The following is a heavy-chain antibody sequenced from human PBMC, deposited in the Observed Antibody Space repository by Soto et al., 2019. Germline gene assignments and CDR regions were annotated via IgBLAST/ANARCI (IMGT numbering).Heavy chain of an antibody. V-gene: IGHV3-74*01. D-gene: IGHD6-19*01. Sequence: LRLSCAASGFSFSNYWMHWVRQVPGKGLVWVSRINSDGSSTSCADSVKGRFTISRDNAKNRLYLQMNSLRAEDTAVYYCARDPAPSGWYDYWGQGTLVTVSS. CDR2: INSDGSST. J-gene: IGHJ4*02. CDR1: GFSFSNYW. CDR3: ARDPAPSGWYDY.